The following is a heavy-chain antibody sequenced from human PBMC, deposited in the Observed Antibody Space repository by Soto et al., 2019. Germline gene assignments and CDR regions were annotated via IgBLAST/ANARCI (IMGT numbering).Heavy chain of an antibody. CDR3: ARSIGSKGMIDLDP. V-gene: IGHV3-30-3*01. CDR2: ISYDGSNK. D-gene: IGHD3-22*01. Sequence: QVQLVESGGGVVQPGRSLRLSCAGSGFTFGHYAMHWVRQAPSKGLEWMAFISYDGSNKYYEDSVKGRVTISRDNSKNPVYLQMNSRRVEDTAVYYCARSIGSKGMIDLDPWGQGTLVTVSS. J-gene: IGHJ5*02. CDR1: GFTFGHYA.